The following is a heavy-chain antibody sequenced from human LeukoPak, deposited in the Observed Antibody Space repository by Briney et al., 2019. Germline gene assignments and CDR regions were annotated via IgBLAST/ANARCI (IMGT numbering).Heavy chain of an antibody. D-gene: IGHD6-19*01. V-gene: IGHV3-23*01. CDR1: GFTFRSYT. CDR3: AKGIAVSGTSFDY. CDR2: ISGGGDVT. J-gene: IGHJ4*02. Sequence: PGGSLRLSCAASGFTFRSYTMGWVRQAPGKGLEWVSTISGGGDVTYYADSVKGRFTVSRDNSKDTLYLQMNSLRAEDTALYYCAKGIAVSGTSFDYWGQGTLVTVSS.